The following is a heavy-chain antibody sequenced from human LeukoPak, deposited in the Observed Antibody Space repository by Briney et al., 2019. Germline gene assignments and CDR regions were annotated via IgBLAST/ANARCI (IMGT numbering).Heavy chain of an antibody. J-gene: IGHJ5*02. D-gene: IGHD3-3*01. CDR1: GYTFTGYY. CDR3: ARDSGFWSGYSRYNWFDP. Sequence: ASVKVSCKASGYTFTGYYMHWVRQAPGQGLEWMGWINPNSGGTNYAQKFQGRVTKTRDTSISTAYMELSRLRSDDTAVYYCARDSGFWSGYSRYNWFDPWGQGTLVTVSS. CDR2: INPNSGGT. V-gene: IGHV1-2*02.